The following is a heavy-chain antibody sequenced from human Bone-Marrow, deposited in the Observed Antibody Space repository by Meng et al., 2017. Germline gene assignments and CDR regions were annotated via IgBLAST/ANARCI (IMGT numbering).Heavy chain of an antibody. CDR2: MNRNSGNT. CDR3: ARGGFDSSGYSVTRTDAFDI. V-gene: IGHV1-8*01. D-gene: IGHD3-22*01. Sequence: ASAMVFCKASGYTFISYDIIWLRQATGQGLEWLGWMNRNSGNTGYAQKFQSRVTMIRNTSISTAYMELSSLRSEDTAVYYCARGGFDSSGYSVTRTDAFDIWGQGTMVTVSS. J-gene: IGHJ3*02. CDR1: GYTFISYD.